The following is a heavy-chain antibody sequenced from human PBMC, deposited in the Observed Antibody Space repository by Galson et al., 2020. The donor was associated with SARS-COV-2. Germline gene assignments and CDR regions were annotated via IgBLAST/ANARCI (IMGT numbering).Heavy chain of an antibody. V-gene: IGHV1-46*01. CDR2: INPSGGST. CDR1: GYTFTSYY. D-gene: IGHD3-3*01. CDR3: AREWRVKVITIFGGTELEGYYYGMDV. J-gene: IGHJ6*02. Sequence: ASVKVSCKASGYTFTSYYMHWVRQAPGQGLEWMGIINPSGGSTSYAQKFQGRVTMTRDTSTSTVYMELSSLRSEDTAVYYCAREWRVKVITIFGGTELEGYYYGMDVWGQGTTVTVSS.